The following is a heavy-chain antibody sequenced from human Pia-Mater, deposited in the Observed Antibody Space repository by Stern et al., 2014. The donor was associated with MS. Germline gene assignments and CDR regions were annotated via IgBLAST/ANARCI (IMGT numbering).Heavy chain of an antibody. CDR2: VSYDGSNK. J-gene: IGHJ5*02. Sequence: VHLVESGGGVVQPGRPLRLSCVASGFTLGSCAMHWVRQAPGKGLEGAAGVSYDGSNKYYADSVKGRFTISRDNSQNTLYMQMSSLRPEDTAVYYCAKDRQYLTYFFDHWGQGSLVTVSS. CDR1: GFTLGSCA. D-gene: IGHD2/OR15-2a*01. V-gene: IGHV3-30*18. CDR3: AKDRQYLTYFFDH.